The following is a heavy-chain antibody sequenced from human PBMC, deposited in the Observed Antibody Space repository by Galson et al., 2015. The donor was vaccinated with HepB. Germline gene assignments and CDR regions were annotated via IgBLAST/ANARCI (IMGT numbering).Heavy chain of an antibody. CDR2: IYSGGST. D-gene: IGHD6-13*01. CDR1: GFTVSSNY. CDR3: ARDGLAAAGNIDY. J-gene: IGHJ4*02. V-gene: IGHV3-66*02. Sequence: SLRLSCAASGFTVSSNYMSWVRQAPGKGLEWVSVIYSGGSTYYADSVKGRFTISSDNSKNTLYLQMNSLRAEDTAVYYCARDGLAAAGNIDYWGQGTLVTVSS.